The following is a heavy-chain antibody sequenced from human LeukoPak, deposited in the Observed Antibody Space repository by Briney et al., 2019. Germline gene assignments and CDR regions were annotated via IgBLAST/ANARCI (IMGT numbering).Heavy chain of an antibody. CDR1: GFTFTSYE. CDR3: AKGPVWGWRGMDV. Sequence: GGSLRLSCAAYGFTFTSYEMSWVRQAPGKGLEWVSAISGSGDTTYYADSVKGRFTISRDNSKNTLYLQMNSLRVEDTAVYYCAKGPVWGWRGMDVCGQGTTVTVSS. J-gene: IGHJ6*02. CDR2: ISGSGDTT. V-gene: IGHV3-23*01. D-gene: IGHD3-16*01.